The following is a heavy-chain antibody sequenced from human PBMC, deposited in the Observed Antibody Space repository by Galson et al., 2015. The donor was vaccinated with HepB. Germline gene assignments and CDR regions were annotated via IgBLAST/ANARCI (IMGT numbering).Heavy chain of an antibody. CDR2: TSSSSSYT. Sequence: SLRLSCAASGFTFSDYYMSWIRQAPGKGLEWVSYTSSSSSYTNYADSVKGRFTISRDNAKNSLYLQMNSLRAEDTAVYYCARVIAEGNPHYYDSSGYPQENWFDPWGQGTLVTVSS. V-gene: IGHV3-11*06. J-gene: IGHJ5*02. CDR1: GFTFSDYY. D-gene: IGHD3-22*01. CDR3: ARVIAEGNPHYYDSSGYPQENWFDP.